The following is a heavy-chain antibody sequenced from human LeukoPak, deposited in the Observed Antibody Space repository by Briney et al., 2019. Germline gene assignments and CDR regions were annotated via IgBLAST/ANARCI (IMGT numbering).Heavy chain of an antibody. V-gene: IGHV1-18*01. J-gene: IGHJ6*02. Sequence: GASVKVSCKASGYTFTSYGISWVRQAPGQGLEWMGWISAYNGNTNYAQKLQGRVTTTTDTSTSTAYMELRSLRSDDTAVYYCARAGPYSSGWYALPYYYYGMDVWGQGTTVTVSS. D-gene: IGHD6-19*01. CDR1: GYTFTSYG. CDR2: ISAYNGNT. CDR3: ARAGPYSSGWYALPYYYYGMDV.